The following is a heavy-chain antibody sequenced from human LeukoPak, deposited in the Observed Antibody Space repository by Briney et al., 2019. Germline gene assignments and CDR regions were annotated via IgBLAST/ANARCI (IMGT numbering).Heavy chain of an antibody. CDR2: IYSDGST. D-gene: IGHD1-7*01. CDR1: GLTVSSNY. J-gene: IGHJ4*02. Sequence: PGGSLRLSCVASGLTVSSNYMSWVRQAPGKGLQWVSVIYSDGSTYYADSVKGRFTISRDNSKNTLYLQMNSLRTEDTAVYYCAKEGKTRTWNYFQAKPVYWGQGTLVTVSS. V-gene: IGHV3-66*01. CDR3: AKEGKTRTWNYFQAKPVY.